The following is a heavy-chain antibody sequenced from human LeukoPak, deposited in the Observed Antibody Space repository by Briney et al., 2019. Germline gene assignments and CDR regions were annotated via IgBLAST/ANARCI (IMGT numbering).Heavy chain of an antibody. D-gene: IGHD2-2*01. Sequence: GGSLRLSCAASGFTFRSHPMHWVRQAPGKGLEYSSAIDTVGGITHYADSVKGRSTISRDNSKNTLSLQVGSLRPDDMAVYYCARGIDSPYCTSTSCPEGIDLWGQGTLVTVSS. CDR3: ARGIDSPYCTSTSCPEGIDL. CDR1: GFTFRSHP. CDR2: IDTVGGIT. J-gene: IGHJ4*02. V-gene: IGHV3-64*02.